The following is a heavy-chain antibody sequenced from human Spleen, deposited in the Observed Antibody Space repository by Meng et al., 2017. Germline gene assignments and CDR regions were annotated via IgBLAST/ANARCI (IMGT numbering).Heavy chain of an antibody. V-gene: IGHV1-58*01. Sequence: SVKVSCKASGFTFTSSAVRWVRQARGQRLEWIGWIVVGSGNTNYAQKFQERVTITRDMSTSTAYMELSSLRSEDTAVYYCAADPDVLRFLEWLPRYYYYGMDVWGQGTTVTVSS. CDR2: IVVGSGNT. D-gene: IGHD3-3*01. J-gene: IGHJ6*02. CDR3: AADPDVLRFLEWLPRYYYYGMDV. CDR1: GFTFTSSA.